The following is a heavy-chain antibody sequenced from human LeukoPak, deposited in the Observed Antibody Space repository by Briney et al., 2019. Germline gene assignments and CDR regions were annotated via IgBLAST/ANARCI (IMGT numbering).Heavy chain of an antibody. CDR1: GFTFSSYG. D-gene: IGHD3-9*01. V-gene: IGHV3-30*03. CDR2: ISYDGSNK. J-gene: IGHJ6*02. Sequence: PGGSLRLSCAASGFTFSSYGMHWVRQAPGKGLEWVAVISYDGSNKYYADSVKGRCTIPRDNPKNTLYLQMNSLRAEDTAVYYCARAPNRYFDWLLYSGPYGMDVWGQGTTVTVSS. CDR3: ARAPNRYFDWLLYSGPYGMDV.